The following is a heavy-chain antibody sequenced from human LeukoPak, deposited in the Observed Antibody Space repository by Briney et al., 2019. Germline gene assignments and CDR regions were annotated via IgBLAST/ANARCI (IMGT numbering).Heavy chain of an antibody. CDR1: GGSISSYY. CDR3: ARDHVDSNWFDP. Sequence: SETLSLTCTVSGGSISSYYWSWIRQPAGKGLEWIGRIYTSGSTNYNHSLESRVTMSVDTSKNQFSLKLSSVTAADTAVYYCARDHVDSNWFDPWGQGTLVTVSS. V-gene: IGHV4-4*07. CDR2: IYTSGST. J-gene: IGHJ5*02.